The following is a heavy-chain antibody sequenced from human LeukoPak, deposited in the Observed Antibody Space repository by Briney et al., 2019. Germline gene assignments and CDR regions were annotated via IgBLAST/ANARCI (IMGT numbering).Heavy chain of an antibody. D-gene: IGHD2-15*01. CDR1: GFTFDDYA. CDR3: AKVGYCSGGSCYSVFSDYYYYMDV. J-gene: IGHJ6*03. CDR2: ISWDGGST. Sequence: GGSLRLSCAASGFTFDDYAMHWVRQAPGKGLEWVSLISWDGGSTYYADSVKGRFTISRDNSKNSLYLQMNSLRAEDTALCYCAKVGYCSGGSCYSVFSDYYYYMDVWGKGTTVTVSS. V-gene: IGHV3-43D*03.